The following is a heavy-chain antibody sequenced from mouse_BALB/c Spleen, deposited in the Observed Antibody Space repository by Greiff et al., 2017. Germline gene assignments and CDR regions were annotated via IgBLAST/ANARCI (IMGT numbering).Heavy chain of an antibody. Sequence: EVQLQQSGGGLVKPGGSLKLSCAASGFTFSSYAMSWVRQTPEKRLEWVASISSGGSTYYPDSVKGRFTISRDNARNILYLQMSSLRSEDTAMYYCARRRSDGYLDYWGQGTTLTVSS. D-gene: IGHD2-3*01. CDR1: GFTFSSYA. J-gene: IGHJ2*01. V-gene: IGHV5-6-5*01. CDR3: ARRRSDGYLDY. CDR2: ISSGGST.